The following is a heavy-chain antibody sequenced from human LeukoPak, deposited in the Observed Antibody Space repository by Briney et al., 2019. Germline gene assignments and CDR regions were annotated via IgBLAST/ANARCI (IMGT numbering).Heavy chain of an antibody. V-gene: IGHV3-23*01. CDR3: AKTDSSDYSYYFDY. CDR1: GFTFSDYW. D-gene: IGHD3-22*01. CDR2: ISGSGGRT. J-gene: IGHJ4*02. Sequence: GGSLRLSCAASGFTFSDYWMSWVRQAPGKGLEWVSAISGSGGRTYYADSVKGRFTISRDNSKNTLYLQMKSLRAEDTAVYYCAKTDSSDYSYYFDYWGQGTLVTVSS.